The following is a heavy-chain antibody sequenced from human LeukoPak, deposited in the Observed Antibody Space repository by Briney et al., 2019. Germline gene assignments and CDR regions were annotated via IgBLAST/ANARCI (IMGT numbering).Heavy chain of an antibody. D-gene: IGHD2-2*01. J-gene: IGHJ6*03. Sequence: ASVKVSCKASGGTFSSYAISWVRQAPGQGLEWMGRIIPILGIANYAQKFQGRVTITADKSTSTAYMELSSLRSEDTAVYYCARGQYQLSPSVDFYMDVWGKGTTVTVSS. CDR1: GGTFSSYA. CDR2: IIPILGIA. V-gene: IGHV1-69*04. CDR3: ARGQYQLSPSVDFYMDV.